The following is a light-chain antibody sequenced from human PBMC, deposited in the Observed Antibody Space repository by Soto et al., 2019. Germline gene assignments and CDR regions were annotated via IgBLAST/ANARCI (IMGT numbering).Light chain of an antibody. CDR1: TGAVTSGHY. J-gene: IGLJ2*01. CDR2: STN. CDR3: PLYYGGAQPVV. V-gene: IGLV7-43*01. Sequence: QTVVTQEPSLTVSPGGTVTLTCASSTGAVTSGHYPNWFQQKPGQAPRALIYSTNKKHSWTPARVSGSLLGGKAALTLSGVQPEDEAEYYCPLYYGGAQPVVFGGGTKLTVL.